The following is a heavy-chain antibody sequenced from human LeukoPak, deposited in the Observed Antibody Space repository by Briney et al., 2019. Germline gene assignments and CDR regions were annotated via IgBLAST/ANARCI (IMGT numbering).Heavy chain of an antibody. D-gene: IGHD3-10*01. CDR2: ISYDGSNK. CDR1: GFTFSSYA. J-gene: IGHJ4*02. V-gene: IGHV3-30*04. Sequence: GRSLRLSCAASGFTFSSYAMHWVRQAPGKGLEWVAVISYDGSNKYYADSVKGRFTISRDNSKNTLYLQMNSLRAEDTAVYYCARDSFGFGARYYFDYWGQGTLVTVSS. CDR3: ARDSFGFGARYYFDY.